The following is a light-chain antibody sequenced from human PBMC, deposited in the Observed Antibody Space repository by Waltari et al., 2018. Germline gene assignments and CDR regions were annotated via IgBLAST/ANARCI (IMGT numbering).Light chain of an antibody. J-gene: IGLJ3*02. CDR3: QTGGHGTWV. CDR2: VNSDGSH. V-gene: IGLV4-69*01. CDR1: SGHSSNL. Sequence: QLVLTQSPSASASLGASVKLTCTLSSGHSSNLIPWHPQQPEKGPRYLMKVNSDGSHSKGDEIPDRFSGSSSGAERYLTISSLQSEDEADYYCQTGGHGTWVFGGGTKLTVL.